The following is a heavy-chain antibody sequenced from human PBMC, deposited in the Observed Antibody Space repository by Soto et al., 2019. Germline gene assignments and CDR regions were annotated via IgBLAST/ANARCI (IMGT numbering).Heavy chain of an antibody. CDR2: FSGGGGGT. V-gene: IGHV3-23*04. D-gene: IGHD1-1*01. Sequence: VQLVESGGGVVQPGRSLSLSCAASGFAFKSFGMYWVRQAPGKRLEWVSGFSGGGGGTFYADSVKGRFTISRDDSKNTAYLQMNSLRVEDTAVYYCVRWNGFGDHWGQGTLVTVSS. CDR1: GFAFKSFG. J-gene: IGHJ4*02. CDR3: VRWNGFGDH.